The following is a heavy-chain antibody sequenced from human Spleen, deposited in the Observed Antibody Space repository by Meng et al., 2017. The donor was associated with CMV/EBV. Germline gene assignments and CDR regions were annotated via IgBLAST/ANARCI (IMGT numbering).Heavy chain of an antibody. CDR3: ARDRGGSSSWYKAYYYYGMDV. V-gene: IGHV4-61*01. CDR2: IHYTGST. D-gene: IGHD6-13*01. CDR1: GDSLSSTSYY. J-gene: IGHJ6*02. Sequence: GSLRLSCTVSGDSLSSTSYYWTWIRQSPGKGLEWIGYIHYTGSTNQNPSLKSRVTMSVDTSKNQFFLTLSSVTAADTAVYFCARDRGGSSSWYKAYYYYGMDVWGQGTTVTVSS.